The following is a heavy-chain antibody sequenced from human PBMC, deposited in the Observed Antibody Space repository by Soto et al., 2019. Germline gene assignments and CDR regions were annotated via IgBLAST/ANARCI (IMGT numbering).Heavy chain of an antibody. CDR1: GGTFSSYT. D-gene: IGHD4-17*01. V-gene: IGHV1-69*08. CDR2: IIPILGIA. CDR3: ARDTVLRWSPTPYFDY. Sequence: QVQLVQSGAEVKKPGSSVKVSCKASGGTFSSYTISWVRQAPGQGLEWMGRIIPILGIANYAQKFQGRVTITADKSTSTAYMELSSLRSEDTAVYYCARDTVLRWSPTPYFDYWGQGTLVTVSS. J-gene: IGHJ4*02.